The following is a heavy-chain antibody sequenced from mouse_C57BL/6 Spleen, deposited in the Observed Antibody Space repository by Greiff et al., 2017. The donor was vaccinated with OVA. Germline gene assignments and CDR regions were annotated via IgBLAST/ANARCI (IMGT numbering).Heavy chain of an antibody. CDR1: GFTFSDYG. Sequence: EVKLVESGGGLVQPGGSLKLSCAASGFTFSDYGMAWVRQAPRKGPEWVAFISNLAYSIYYADTVTGRFTISSENAKNTLYLEMSSLRSEETAMYYCGREGDGGNWYFDVWGTGTTVTVSS. J-gene: IGHJ1*03. D-gene: IGHD3-3*01. CDR2: ISNLAYSI. CDR3: GREGDGGNWYFDV. V-gene: IGHV5-15*01.